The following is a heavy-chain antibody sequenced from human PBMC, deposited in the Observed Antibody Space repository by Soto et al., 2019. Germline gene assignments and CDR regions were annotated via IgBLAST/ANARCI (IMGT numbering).Heavy chain of an antibody. J-gene: IGHJ4*02. CDR2: ISYDGTDE. Sequence: QVQLVESGGGVVQPGRSLRLSCAASGFSFSSYGMHWVRQAPGKGLEWVAMISYDGTDEYYADSVKGRFTISRDNSKNSVYLAKNGLRAGDRAVECCAEPGADWNAHFDYWGQGTLVTVSS. V-gene: IGHV3-30*18. CDR3: AEPGADWNAHFDY. D-gene: IGHD1-1*01. CDR1: GFSFSSYG.